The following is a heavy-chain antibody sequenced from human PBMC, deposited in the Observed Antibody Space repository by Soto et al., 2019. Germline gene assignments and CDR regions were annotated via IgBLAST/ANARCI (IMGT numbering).Heavy chain of an antibody. CDR2: IIPIFGTA. D-gene: IGHD3-10*01. J-gene: IGHJ6*02. Sequence: QVQLVQSGAEVKKPGSSVKVSCKASGGTFSSYAISWVRQAPGQGLEWMGGIIPIFGTANYAQKFQGRVTITADESTSTAYRELSSLRSADTAVYYCARDTDFYGSGSRYYYGMDVWGQGTTVTVSS. V-gene: IGHV1-69*01. CDR1: GGTFSSYA. CDR3: ARDTDFYGSGSRYYYGMDV.